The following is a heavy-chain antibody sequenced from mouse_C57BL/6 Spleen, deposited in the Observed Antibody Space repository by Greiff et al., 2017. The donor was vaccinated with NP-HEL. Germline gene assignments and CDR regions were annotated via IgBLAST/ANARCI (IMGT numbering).Heavy chain of an antibody. CDR3: TRVLRLSNYAMDY. CDR1: GFTFSSYA. Sequence: EVKLVESGEGLVKPGGSLKLSCAASGFTFSSYAMSWVRQTPEKRLEWVAYISSGGDYIYYADTVKGRFTISRDNARNTLYLQMSSLKSEDTAMYYCTRVLRLSNYAMDYWGQGTSVTVSS. J-gene: IGHJ4*01. V-gene: IGHV5-9-1*02. CDR2: ISSGGDYI.